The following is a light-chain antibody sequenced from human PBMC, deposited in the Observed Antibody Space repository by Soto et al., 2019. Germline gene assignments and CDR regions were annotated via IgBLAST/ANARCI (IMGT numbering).Light chain of an antibody. CDR1: GGHSSDA. CDR3: QTWGTGIRV. CDR2: IYTDGSH. Sequence: QSVLTQSPSASASLGASVKLTGTLSGGHSSDAIAWLQQQPEKGPRYLMRIYTDGSHRKGDEIPDRFSGSISGAERYLTISLLQSEDKADYYCQTWGTGIRVFGGGTKLTVL. V-gene: IGLV4-69*01. J-gene: IGLJ2*01.